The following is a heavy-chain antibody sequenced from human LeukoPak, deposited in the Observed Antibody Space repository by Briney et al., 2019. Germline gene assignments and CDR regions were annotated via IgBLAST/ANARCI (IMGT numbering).Heavy chain of an antibody. CDR1: GFIVSSNY. J-gene: IGHJ4*02. D-gene: IGHD6-19*01. V-gene: IGHV3-53*04. CDR3: ARDGSGLSFDY. Sequence: GGSLRLSCAASGFIVSSNYMNWVRQAPGKGLEWVSVIYSGGSTYYADSVKGRFTISRHNSKNTLYLQMNSLRADDTAVYYCARDGSGLSFDYWGQGTLVTVSS. CDR2: IYSGGST.